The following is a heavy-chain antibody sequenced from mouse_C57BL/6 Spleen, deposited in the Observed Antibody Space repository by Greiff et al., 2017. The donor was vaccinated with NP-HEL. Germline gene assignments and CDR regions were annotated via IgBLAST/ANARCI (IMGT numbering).Heavy chain of an antibody. CDR3: ARADGYPRYFDV. Sequence: EVQLQQSGPGLVKPSQSLSLTCSVTGYSITSGYYWNWIRQFPGNKLEWMGYISYDGSNNYNPSLKNRISITRDTSKNQFFLKLNSVTTEDTATYYCARADGYPRYFDVWGTGTTVTVSS. J-gene: IGHJ1*03. CDR1: GYSITSGYY. V-gene: IGHV3-6*01. D-gene: IGHD2-3*01. CDR2: ISYDGSN.